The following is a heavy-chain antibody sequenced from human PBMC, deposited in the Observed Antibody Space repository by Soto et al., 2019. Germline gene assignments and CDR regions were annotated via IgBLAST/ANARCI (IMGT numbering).Heavy chain of an antibody. CDR3: ARHVSGSQHAYYYGMDV. V-gene: IGHV4-39*01. D-gene: IGHD1-26*01. J-gene: IGHJ6*02. CDR2: IYYTGST. CDR1: GGSISSYTYY. Sequence: SETLSLTCTVSGGSISSYTYYWGWVRQPPGKGLEWIGSIYYTGSTYYNPSIKSRVAISADTSKNQLSLKLTSVTAAETAVYYCARHVSGSQHAYYYGMDVWGQGTTVTVSS.